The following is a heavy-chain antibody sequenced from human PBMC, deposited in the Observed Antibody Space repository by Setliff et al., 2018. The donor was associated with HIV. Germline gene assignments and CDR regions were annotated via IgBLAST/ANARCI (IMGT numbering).Heavy chain of an antibody. J-gene: IGHJ4*01. CDR1: GGSFSGHF. CDR3: ASLLVFPAGGLFDF. D-gene: IGHD1-26*01. Sequence: SETLSLTCAVYGGSFSGHFWTWIRQPPGKGLEWIGNIKPNGDTNYNYISSMKGRLTLSLDTSKNQFSLTLRSVTAADTAVYYCASLLVFPAGGLFDFWGHGNLVTVSS. CDR2: IKPNGDT. V-gene: IGHV4-34*01.